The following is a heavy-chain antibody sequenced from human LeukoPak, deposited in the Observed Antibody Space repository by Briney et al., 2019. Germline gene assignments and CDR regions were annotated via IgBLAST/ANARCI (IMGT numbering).Heavy chain of an antibody. D-gene: IGHD3-10*01. CDR3: ARGQLTMVHRSGLRYFDY. CDR2: ISAYNGNT. CDR1: GCTFTSYG. J-gene: IGHJ4*02. V-gene: IGHV1-18*04. Sequence: ASVKVSCKASGCTFTSYGISWVRQAPGQGLEWVGWISAYNGNTNYAQKLQGRVTMTTDTSTSTAYMELRSLRSDDTAVYYCARGQLTMVHRSGLRYFDYWGQGTLVTVSS.